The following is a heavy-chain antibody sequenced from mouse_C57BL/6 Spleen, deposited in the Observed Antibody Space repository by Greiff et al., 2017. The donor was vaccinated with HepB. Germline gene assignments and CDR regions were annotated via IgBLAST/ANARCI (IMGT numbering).Heavy chain of an antibody. J-gene: IGHJ2*01. CDR3: ARRNSSYFDY. D-gene: IGHD1-1*01. V-gene: IGHV5-9*01. Sequence: EVMLVESGGGLVKPGGSLKLSCAASGFTFSSYTMSWVRQTPEKRLEWVATISAGGGNTYYPDSVKGRFTISRDNAKNTLYLQMSSLRSEDTALYYCARRNSSYFDYWGQVTTLTVSS. CDR2: ISAGGGNT. CDR1: GFTFSSYT.